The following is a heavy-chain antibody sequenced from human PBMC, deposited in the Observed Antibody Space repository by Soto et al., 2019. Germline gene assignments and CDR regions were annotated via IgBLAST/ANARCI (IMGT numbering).Heavy chain of an antibody. D-gene: IGHD3-16*01. CDR3: ARDGWGSNWYFDL. J-gene: IGHJ2*01. V-gene: IGHV3-21*01. CDR1: GFTFSSYM. CDR2: ISSSSNYK. Sequence: GGSLRLSCAASGFTFSSYMMNWVRQAPGKGLEWVSSISSSSNYKYYADSVKGRFTISRDNAKNSLYLQMNSLRAEDTAVYYCARDGWGSNWYFDLWGRGTLVTVSS.